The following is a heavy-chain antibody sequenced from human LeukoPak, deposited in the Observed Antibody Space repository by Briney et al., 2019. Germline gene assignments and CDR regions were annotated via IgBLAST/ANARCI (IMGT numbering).Heavy chain of an antibody. D-gene: IGHD3-10*01. V-gene: IGHV4-59*08. CDR2: IYYSGST. CDR3: ARRSAVRGLIRLSLTAYYFDY. Sequence: SETLSLTCTVSGGSISSYYWSWIRQPPGKGLEWIGYIYYSGSTNYNPSLKSRVTISVDTSKNQFSLKLRSVTAADTAVYYCARRSAVRGLIRLSLTAYYFDYWGQGTLVTVSS. J-gene: IGHJ4*02. CDR1: GGSISSYY.